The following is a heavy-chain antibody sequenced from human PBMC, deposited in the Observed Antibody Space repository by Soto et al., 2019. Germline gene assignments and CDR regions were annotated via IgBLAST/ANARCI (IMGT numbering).Heavy chain of an antibody. Sequence: QVQLVQSGAEVKKPGSSVKVSCKASGGTFSSYAISWVRQAPGQGLEWMGGIIPIFGTANYAQKFQGRVRITANESTRTADMELSSQRSDDTAVYYGARGKCPNLIPAATPHNRETYYYYYGMDVWGQVTTVTVFS. J-gene: IGHJ6*02. CDR3: ARGKCPNLIPAATPHNRETYYYYYGMDV. CDR1: GGTFSSYA. D-gene: IGHD2-2*02. V-gene: IGHV1-69*01. CDR2: IIPIFGTA.